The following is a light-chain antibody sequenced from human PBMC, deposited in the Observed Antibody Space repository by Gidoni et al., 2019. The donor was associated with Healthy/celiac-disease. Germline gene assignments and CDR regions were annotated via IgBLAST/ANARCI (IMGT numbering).Light chain of an antibody. Sequence: DIQMTQSPSTLSAPAGDRVTITCRASQSIGTWFAWYQQKPGKAPKLLIYKASDLESGVPSRFSGSGSGTEFTLTISSLQPDDFATYYCQQYNSYSLTFGGGTKVEIK. CDR1: QSIGTW. J-gene: IGKJ4*01. V-gene: IGKV1-5*03. CDR3: QQYNSYSLT. CDR2: KAS.